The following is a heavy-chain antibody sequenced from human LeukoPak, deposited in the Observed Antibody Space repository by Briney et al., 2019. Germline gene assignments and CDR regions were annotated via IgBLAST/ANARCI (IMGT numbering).Heavy chain of an antibody. Sequence: GGSLRLSCAASGFTVSSNDMSWVRQAPGKGLEWVSVIYSGGSTYYADSVKGRFTISRDNSKNTLYLQMNSLRAEDTAVYYCARNGEWEGAAFDIWGQGTMVTVSS. J-gene: IGHJ3*02. D-gene: IGHD1-26*01. V-gene: IGHV3-53*05. CDR3: ARNGEWEGAAFDI. CDR1: GFTVSSND. CDR2: IYSGGST.